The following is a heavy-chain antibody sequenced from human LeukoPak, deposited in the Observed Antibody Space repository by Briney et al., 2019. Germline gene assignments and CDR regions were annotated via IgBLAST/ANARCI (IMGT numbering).Heavy chain of an antibody. CDR1: GFTFSTFE. CDR3: ARGSTEQATAFDI. V-gene: IGHV3-48*03. J-gene: IGHJ3*02. Sequence: PGGSLRLSCAASGFTFSTFEMHWVRQAPGKGLEWVSYISRGGSTIFYADSVKGRFTISRDSAKNSPYLQMNSLRAEDTAVYYCARGSTEQATAFDIWGQGTMVTVSS. CDR2: ISRGGSTI. D-gene: IGHD5-12*01.